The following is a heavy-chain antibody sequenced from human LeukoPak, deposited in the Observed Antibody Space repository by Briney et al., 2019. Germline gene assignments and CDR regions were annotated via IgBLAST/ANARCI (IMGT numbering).Heavy chain of an antibody. Sequence: PGGSLRLSCAPSGFTFSDYYMSWIRQAPGKGLEWVSYISSSGSTIYYADSVKGRFTISRDNAKNSLYLQMNSLRAEDTAVYYCAREEYSSSSVDYWGQGTLVTVSS. CDR3: AREEYSSSSVDY. D-gene: IGHD6-6*01. CDR1: GFTFSDYY. J-gene: IGHJ4*02. V-gene: IGHV3-11*01. CDR2: ISSSGSTI.